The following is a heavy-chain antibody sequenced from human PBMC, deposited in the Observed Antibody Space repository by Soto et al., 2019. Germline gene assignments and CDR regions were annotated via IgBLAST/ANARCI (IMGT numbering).Heavy chain of an antibody. CDR2: ISSSSSYI. CDR1: GFTFSSYS. D-gene: IGHD1-26*01. CDR3: ARDWPGVEWELLTGPHYYYGMDV. J-gene: IGHJ6*02. Sequence: GGSLRLSCAASGFTFSSYSMNWVRQAPGKGLEWVSSISSSSSYIYYADSVKGRFTISRDNAKNSLYLQMNSLRAEDTAVYYCARDWPGVEWELLTGPHYYYGMDVWGQGTTVTVSS. V-gene: IGHV3-21*01.